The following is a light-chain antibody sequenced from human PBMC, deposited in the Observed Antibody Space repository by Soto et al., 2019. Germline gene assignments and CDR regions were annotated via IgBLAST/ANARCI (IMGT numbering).Light chain of an antibody. CDR2: EVS. J-gene: IGLJ1*01. CDR1: SSDVGGYNY. CDR3: SSYAGSIHYV. Sequence: QSVLTQPPSASGSPGQSVTISCTGTSSDVGGYNYVSWYQQHPGKAPKIMIYEVSKRPSGVPDRFSGSKSGNTASLTVSGLQSEDEADYYCSSYAGSIHYVLGTGTKLTV. V-gene: IGLV2-8*01.